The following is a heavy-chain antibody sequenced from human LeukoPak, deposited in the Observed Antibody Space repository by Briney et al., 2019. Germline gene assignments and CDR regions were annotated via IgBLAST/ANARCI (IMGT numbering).Heavy chain of an antibody. V-gene: IGHV3-48*03. Sequence: PGGSLRLSCAASGITFSNYEMNWVRQAPGKELEWVSYISSRGTTTHYADSVKGRFIISRDNAENSLYLQMNSLRVEDTALYHCVRDRGTATVRSFDIWGQGTMVTVSS. CDR1: GITFSNYE. CDR3: VRDRGTATVRSFDI. CDR2: ISSRGTTT. J-gene: IGHJ3*02. D-gene: IGHD4-17*01.